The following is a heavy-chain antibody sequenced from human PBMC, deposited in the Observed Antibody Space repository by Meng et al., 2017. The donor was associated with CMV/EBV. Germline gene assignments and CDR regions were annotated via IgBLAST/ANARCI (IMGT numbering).Heavy chain of an antibody. V-gene: IGHV1-2*02. J-gene: IGHJ5*02. Sequence: QLHLLQSGAEVKKPGVSVKVSRKASRYTFTGYYMHWVRHAPGQGHEWMGWINPNSGGTNYAQKFQGRVTMTRDTSISTAYMELSRLRSDDTAVYYCARGPLGEYSNYDAPWGQGTLVTVSS. CDR3: ARGPLGEYSNYDAP. CDR1: RYTFTGYY. CDR2: INPNSGGT. D-gene: IGHD4-11*01.